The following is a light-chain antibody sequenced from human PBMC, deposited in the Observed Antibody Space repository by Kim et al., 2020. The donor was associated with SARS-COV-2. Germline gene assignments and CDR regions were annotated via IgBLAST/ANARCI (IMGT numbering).Light chain of an antibody. CDR2: GEN. Sequence: VALGQTVRITCQGDSLRTYYAAWYQQRPGQAPTLVIYGENFRPSGIPDRFSVSRLGNTASLAITGAQAEDEADYYCNSRDTNGNHVFGTGTKVTVL. CDR1: SLRTYY. CDR3: NSRDTNGNHV. V-gene: IGLV3-19*01. J-gene: IGLJ1*01.